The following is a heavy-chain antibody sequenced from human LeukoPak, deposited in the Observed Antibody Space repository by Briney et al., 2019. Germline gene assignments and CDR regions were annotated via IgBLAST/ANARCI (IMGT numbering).Heavy chain of an antibody. Sequence: PGGSLRLSCAASGFTFSSYAIHWVRQDPGKGLEWLGIISYDGSSQDYADSVKGRFTISRDNSKNTLYLQMNSLRGEDTAVYYCARDYGSRLTKGYYLDYWGQGTLVTVSS. V-gene: IGHV3-30*04. CDR2: ISYDGSSQ. CDR3: ARDYGSRLTKGYYLDY. D-gene: IGHD3-10*01. CDR1: GFTFSSYA. J-gene: IGHJ4*02.